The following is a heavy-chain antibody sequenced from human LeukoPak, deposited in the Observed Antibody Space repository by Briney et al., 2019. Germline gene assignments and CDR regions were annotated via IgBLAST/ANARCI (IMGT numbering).Heavy chain of an antibody. V-gene: IGHV1-46*01. CDR3: ARTTYCSSTSCHDAFDI. CDR1: GYTFTSYY. J-gene: IGHJ3*02. Sequence: VASVKVSCKASGYTFTSYYMHWVRQAPGQGLEWMGIINPSGCSTSYAQKFQGRVTMTRDTSTSTVYMELSSLRSEDTAVYYCARTTYCSSTSCHDAFDIWGQGTMVTVSS. D-gene: IGHD2-2*01. CDR2: INPSGCST.